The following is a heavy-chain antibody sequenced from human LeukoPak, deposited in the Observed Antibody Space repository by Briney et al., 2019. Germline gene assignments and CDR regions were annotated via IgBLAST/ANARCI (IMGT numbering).Heavy chain of an antibody. J-gene: IGHJ6*03. CDR2: ISSTSSYI. CDR3: ARESGSRSYYYYMDV. D-gene: IGHD2-2*01. Sequence: PGGSLRLSCAASGFTFSSFSMNWVRQAPGKGLEWVSSISSTSSYIYYADSVKGRFTISRDKDKNSVYLQMTSLRAEDTAVYYCARESGSRSYYYYMDVWGKGTTVTVSS. V-gene: IGHV3-21*01. CDR1: GFTFSSFS.